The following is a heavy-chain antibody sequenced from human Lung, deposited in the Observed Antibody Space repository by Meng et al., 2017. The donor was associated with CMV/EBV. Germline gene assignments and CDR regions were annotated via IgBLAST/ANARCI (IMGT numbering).Heavy chain of an antibody. D-gene: IGHD5-18*01. CDR2: INPSGGST. CDR1: GYTFTSYY. CDR3: ARDRERGYSYGIIDY. Sequence: ASVKVSCKASGYTFTSYYMHWVRQAPGQGLEWMGIINPSGGSTSYAQKFQGRVTMTRDTSTSTVYMELSSLRSEDTAVYYCARDRERGYSYGIIDYWGHGTXVTVSS. J-gene: IGHJ4*01. V-gene: IGHV1-46*01.